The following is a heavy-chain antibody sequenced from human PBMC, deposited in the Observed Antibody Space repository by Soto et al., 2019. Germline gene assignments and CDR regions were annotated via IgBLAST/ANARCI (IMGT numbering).Heavy chain of an antibody. CDR2: ISGSGGST. D-gene: IGHD6-13*01. CDR3: AKAAAAGLYGLNPTVRAVDY. CDR1: GFTFSSYA. Sequence: EVQLLESGGGLVQPGGSLRLSCAASGFTFSSYAMSWVRQAPGKGLEWVSAISGSGGSTYYADSVKGRFTISRDNSKNTLYLQMNSLRAEDTAVYYCAKAAAAGLYGLNPTVRAVDYWGQGTMVTVSS. J-gene: IGHJ4*02. V-gene: IGHV3-23*01.